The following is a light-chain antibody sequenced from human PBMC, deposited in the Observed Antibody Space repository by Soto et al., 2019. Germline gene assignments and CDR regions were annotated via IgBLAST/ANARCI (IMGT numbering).Light chain of an antibody. CDR1: PSVTNF. J-gene: IGKJ5*01. Sequence: EIVLTQSPATLSLSPVEIATLYFSSIPSVTNFLAWYQPTPGQAPRLLIYGAFNRATGIPARFSGSGSGTDFTLTIRSLEPEDSAVYYCQQRNVWPPVTCGQGTRREI. CDR3: QQRNVWPPVT. V-gene: IGKV3-11*01. CDR2: GAF.